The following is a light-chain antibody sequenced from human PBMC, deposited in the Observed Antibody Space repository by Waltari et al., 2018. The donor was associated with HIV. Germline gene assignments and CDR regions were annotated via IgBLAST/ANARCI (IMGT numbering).Light chain of an antibody. CDR2: EVN. Sequence: QSALTQPASVSGSPGQSITISCTATSSDVGAYNYVSWYQQHPGKAPKLIIYEVNSRPSGVSVRFSGSKSGNTASLTISGLQAGDEADYYCSSYTSISTPNWVFGGGTTLTVL. CDR1: SSDVGAYNY. V-gene: IGLV2-14*01. CDR3: SSYTSISTPNWV. J-gene: IGLJ3*02.